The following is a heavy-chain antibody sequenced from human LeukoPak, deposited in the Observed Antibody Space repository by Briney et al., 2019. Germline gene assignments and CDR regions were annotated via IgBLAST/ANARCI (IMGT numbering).Heavy chain of an antibody. D-gene: IGHD6-25*01. CDR1: GFTFSSYW. Sequence: GGSLRLSCAASGFTFSSYWMHWVRQAPGKGLVWVSRINSDGSSTSYADSVKGRFTISRDNAKNTLYLQMNSLRAEDTAVYYCARLGSQGGVAAPDYWGQGTLVTVSS. CDR2: INSDGSST. CDR3: ARLGSQGGVAAPDY. V-gene: IGHV3-74*01. J-gene: IGHJ4*02.